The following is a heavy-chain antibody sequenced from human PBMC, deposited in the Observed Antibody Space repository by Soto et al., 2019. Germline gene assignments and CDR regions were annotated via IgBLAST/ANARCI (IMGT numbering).Heavy chain of an antibody. CDR1: GYTFTSYG. CDR3: ARCRYSSGWYGRYFDL. Sequence: QVQLVQSGAEVKKPGASVKVSCKASGYTFTSYGISWVRQAPGHVLEWMGWISAYNGNTNYAQKIQVRVTMTTDKSTSTAYMDLRSLRFDDTPVYYCARCRYSSGWYGRYFDLGGRGIVVTVSS. D-gene: IGHD6-19*01. V-gene: IGHV1-18*01. CDR2: ISAYNGNT. J-gene: IGHJ2*01.